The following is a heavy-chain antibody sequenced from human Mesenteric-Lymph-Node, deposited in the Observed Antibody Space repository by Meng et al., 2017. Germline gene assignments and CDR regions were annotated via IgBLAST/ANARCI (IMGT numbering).Heavy chain of an antibody. CDR2: ISSSSSYI. Sequence: GGSLRLSCAASGFTFSSYSMNWVRQAPGKGLEWVSSISSSSSYIYYADSVKGRFTISRDNAKNSLYLQMNSLRAEDTAVYYCAKLKPHSPGAFAIWGQGKRVTGSS. CDR1: GFTFSSYS. D-gene: IGHD1-14*01. CDR3: AKLKPHSPGAFAI. J-gene: IGHJ3*02. V-gene: IGHV3-21*01.